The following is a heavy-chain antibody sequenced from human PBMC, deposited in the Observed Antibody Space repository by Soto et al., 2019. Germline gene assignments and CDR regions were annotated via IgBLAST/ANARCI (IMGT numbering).Heavy chain of an antibody. Sequence: ASVKVSCKASGNTFDGTGITWLGQAPGQGLEWMGWINTYTGNTHYAKKFQGRVTLTTDTSSSTAYMELRRLRSDATAVYYCACDLRRSNYYPPSDDWGQGALVTVSS. CDR2: INTYTGNT. CDR3: ACDLRRSNYYPPSDD. D-gene: IGHD4-4*01. V-gene: IGHV1-18*01. J-gene: IGHJ4*02. CDR1: GNTFDGTG.